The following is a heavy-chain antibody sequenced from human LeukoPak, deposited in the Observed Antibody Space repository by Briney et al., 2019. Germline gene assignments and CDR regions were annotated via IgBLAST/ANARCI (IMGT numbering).Heavy chain of an antibody. CDR3: AKDYAYSSFYDY. Sequence: PGRSLRLSCAASGFTFSSYGMHWVRQAPGKGLEWVAVIWYDGSNKYYADSVKGRFTISRDNSKNTLYLQMNSLRAEDTAVYYCAKDYAYSSFYDYWGRGTLVTVSS. CDR1: GFTFSSYG. CDR2: IWYDGSNK. J-gene: IGHJ4*02. V-gene: IGHV3-33*06. D-gene: IGHD6-6*01.